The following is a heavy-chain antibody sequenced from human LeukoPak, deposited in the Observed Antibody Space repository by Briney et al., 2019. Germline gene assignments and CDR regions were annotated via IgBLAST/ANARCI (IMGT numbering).Heavy chain of an antibody. CDR1: GFTFDDYG. CDR3: ARVPTVLAAAGTRYYYYYYGMDV. Sequence: GGSLRLSCAASGFTFDDYGMTWVRQAPGKGLEWVSGINWNGGSTGYADSVKGRFTISRDNAKNSLSLQMNSLRAEDTAVYYCARVPTVLAAAGTRYYYYYYGMDVWGQGTTVTVSS. V-gene: IGHV3-20*04. J-gene: IGHJ6*02. D-gene: IGHD6-13*01. CDR2: INWNGGST.